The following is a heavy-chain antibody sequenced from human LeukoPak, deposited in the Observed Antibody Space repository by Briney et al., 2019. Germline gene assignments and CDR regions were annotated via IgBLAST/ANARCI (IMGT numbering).Heavy chain of an antibody. Sequence: ASVKVACMASVYTFTGYYLHWVRPAPGQGLEWMGWINPNSGGTNYAQKFQGRVTMTRDTSISTAYMELSRLRSDDTAVYYCATGYLLPYWGQGTLVTVSS. D-gene: IGHD1-1*01. V-gene: IGHV1-2*02. J-gene: IGHJ4*02. CDR2: INPNSGGT. CDR1: VYTFTGYY. CDR3: ATGYLLPY.